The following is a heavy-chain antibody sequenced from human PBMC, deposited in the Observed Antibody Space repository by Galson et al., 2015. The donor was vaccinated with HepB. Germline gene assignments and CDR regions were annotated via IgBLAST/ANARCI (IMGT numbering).Heavy chain of an antibody. CDR3: ARDRFRSYDFLTGGVTGYYFDY. D-gene: IGHD3-9*01. V-gene: IGHV3-23*02. CDR2: ISGSGGST. Sequence: SLRLSCAASGFTFNSYAMSWVRQAPGKGLEWVSTISGSGGSTFYGDSVKDRLILSRDNSKKTLYLQMNSLRAGDTAVYYCARDRFRSYDFLTGGVTGYYFDYWGQGTLVTVSS. CDR1: GFTFNSYA. J-gene: IGHJ4*02.